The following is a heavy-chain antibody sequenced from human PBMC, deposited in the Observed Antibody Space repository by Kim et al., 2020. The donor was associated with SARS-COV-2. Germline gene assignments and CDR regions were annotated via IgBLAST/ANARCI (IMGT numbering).Heavy chain of an antibody. V-gene: IGHV4-61*01. Sequence: SETLSLTCTVSGGSVSSGSYYWSWIRQPPGKGLEWIGYIYYSGSTNYNPSLESRVTISVDTSKNQFSLKLSSVTAADTAVYYCARDPGGALDYWGQGTLV. D-gene: IGHD3-16*01. CDR2: IYYSGST. CDR1: GGSVSSGSYY. CDR3: ARDPGGALDY. J-gene: IGHJ4*02.